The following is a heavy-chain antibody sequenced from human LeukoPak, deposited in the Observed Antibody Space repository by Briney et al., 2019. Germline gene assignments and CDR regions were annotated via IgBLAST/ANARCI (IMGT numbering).Heavy chain of an antibody. D-gene: IGHD6-13*01. J-gene: IGHJ5*02. CDR2: IYTSGST. V-gene: IGHV4-61*02. CDR1: GGSISSGSYY. CDR3: ARESWRIADVNWFDP. Sequence: SETLSLTCTVSGGSISSGSYYWSWIRQPAGKGLEWIGRIYTSGSTNYNPSFKSRVTISVDTSKNQFSLKLSSVTAADTAVYYCARESWRIADVNWFDPWGQGTLVTVSS.